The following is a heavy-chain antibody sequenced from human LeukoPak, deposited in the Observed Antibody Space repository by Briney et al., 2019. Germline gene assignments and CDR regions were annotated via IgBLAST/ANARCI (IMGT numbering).Heavy chain of an antibody. V-gene: IGHV1-18*04. CDR1: GYTFTSYG. CDR3: ARDGYKYQLLWAYDAFDI. J-gene: IGHJ3*02. Sequence: ASVKASCKASGYTFTSYGINWVRQAPGQGLEWMGWISPYNGNTNYAQKLQGRVTMTTDTSTSTAYMELRSLRSYDTAVYYCARDGYKYQLLWAYDAFDIWGQGTMVTVSS. D-gene: IGHD2-2*01. CDR2: ISPYNGNT.